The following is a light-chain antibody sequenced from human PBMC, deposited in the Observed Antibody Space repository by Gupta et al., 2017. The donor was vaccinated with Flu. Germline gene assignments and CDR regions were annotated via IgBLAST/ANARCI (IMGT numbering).Light chain of an antibody. Sequence: TISCSGSSSNIENNYVSWYQQLPGTAPELLIYENNKRPSGIPDRFSGSKSDTSATLGITGLQTGDEADYYCGTWDSSLSAWVFGGGTKLTVL. V-gene: IGLV1-51*02. J-gene: IGLJ3*02. CDR2: ENN. CDR1: SSNIENNY. CDR3: GTWDSSLSAWV.